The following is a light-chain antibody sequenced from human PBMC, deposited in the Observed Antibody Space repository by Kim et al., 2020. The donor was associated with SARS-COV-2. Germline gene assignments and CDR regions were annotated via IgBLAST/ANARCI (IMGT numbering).Light chain of an antibody. CDR1: SLRSYY. Sequence: FGQTVRSTCQGDSLRSYYASWHPHKPGQAPLLVVYEKNKRPSGIPDRFSGSSSGNTASLTITGAQAEDEADYYFNSRDSSGNHLLFGGGTQLTVL. CDR3: NSRDSSGNHLL. V-gene: IGLV3-19*01. CDR2: EKN. J-gene: IGLJ2*01.